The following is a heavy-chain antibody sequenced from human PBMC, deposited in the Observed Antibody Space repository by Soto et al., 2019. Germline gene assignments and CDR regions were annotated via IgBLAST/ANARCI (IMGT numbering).Heavy chain of an antibody. CDR3: AKVGKYQPKMTYFDY. V-gene: IGHV3-23*01. CDR1: GFTFSSYA. CDR2: ISGSGGST. J-gene: IGHJ4*02. Sequence: EVQLLESGGGLVQPGGSLRLSCAASGFTFSSYAMSWVRQAPGKGLEWVSAISGSGGSTYYADSVKGRFTISRDNSKNTLYLQMNRLRAEDTAVYYCAKVGKYQPKMTYFDYWGQGTLVTVSS. D-gene: IGHD2-2*01.